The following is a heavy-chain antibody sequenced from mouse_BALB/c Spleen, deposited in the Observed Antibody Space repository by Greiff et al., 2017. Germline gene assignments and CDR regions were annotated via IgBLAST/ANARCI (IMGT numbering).Heavy chain of an antibody. D-gene: IGHD1-2*01. CDR1: GFNIKDTY. V-gene: IGHV14-3*02. Sequence: VQLQQSGAELVKPGASVKLSCTASGFNIKDTYMHWVKQRPEQGLEWIGRIDPANGNTKYDPKFQGKATITADTSSNTAYLQLSSLTSEDTAVYYCAVITTAPYAMDYWGQGTSVTVSS. CDR2: IDPANGNT. CDR3: AVITTAPYAMDY. J-gene: IGHJ4*01.